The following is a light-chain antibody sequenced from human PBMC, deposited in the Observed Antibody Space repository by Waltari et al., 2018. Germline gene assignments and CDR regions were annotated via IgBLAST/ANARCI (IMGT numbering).Light chain of an antibody. CDR3: GTWDTSLSALI. J-gene: IGLJ2*01. CDR1: RSNIGNDY. V-gene: IGLV1-51*02. CDR2: ENN. Sequence: QSVLTQPPSVSAAPGQKVTISCSGSRSNIGNDYVSWYQQLPGTAPKLFIYENNKRPSGIPVRSSGAKSGTSATLGITGLQTGDEADYYCGTWDTSLSALIFGGGTKL.